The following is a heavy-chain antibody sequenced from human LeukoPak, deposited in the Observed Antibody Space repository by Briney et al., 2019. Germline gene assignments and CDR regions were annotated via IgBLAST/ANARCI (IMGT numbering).Heavy chain of an antibody. Sequence: PGGSLRLSCAVSGFTFSDYGMSWVRQAPGKGLEWVSSVSDSDGDKYYADSVKGRFTISRDNSKNTLYLQMNSLRPEDTAVYYCAKRVPYSSSSVYFDYWGQGTLVPVSS. V-gene: IGHV3-23*01. CDR2: VSDSDGDK. CDR1: GFTFSDYG. CDR3: AKRVPYSSSSVYFDY. J-gene: IGHJ4*02. D-gene: IGHD6-6*01.